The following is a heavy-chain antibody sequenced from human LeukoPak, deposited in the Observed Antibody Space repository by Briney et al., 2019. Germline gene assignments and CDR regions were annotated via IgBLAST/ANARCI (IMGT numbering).Heavy chain of an antibody. D-gene: IGHD3-10*01. CDR3: AKATQGGHMVRDWEYYYYYGMDV. J-gene: IGHJ6*02. CDR2: IIPMLGIA. V-gene: IGHV1-69*04. Sequence: ASVKVSCKASGGTFSSYAINWVRQAPGQGLEWMGRIIPMLGIANYAQKFQGRVTITADKSTSTAYMELSSLRSEDTAVYYCAKATQGGHMVRDWEYYYYYGMDVWGQGTTVTVSS. CDR1: GGTFSSYA.